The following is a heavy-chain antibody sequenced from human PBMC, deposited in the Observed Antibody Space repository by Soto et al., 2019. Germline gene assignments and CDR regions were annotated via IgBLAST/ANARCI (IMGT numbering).Heavy chain of an antibody. CDR2: MNPNSGET. J-gene: IGHJ5*02. CDR3: ARGAVAARPRWYNWFDP. Sequence: QEQLVQSGAEVKKPGASVKVSCKTSGYTFTDYDINWVRQATGQGLEWIGWMNPNSGETGYAQKFQGRVTMTRSASLSTAEGELSSQRSEETAVYYWARGAVAARPRWYNWFDPWGQGTLVTVSS. D-gene: IGHD6-19*01. V-gene: IGHV1-8*01. CDR1: GYTFTDYD.